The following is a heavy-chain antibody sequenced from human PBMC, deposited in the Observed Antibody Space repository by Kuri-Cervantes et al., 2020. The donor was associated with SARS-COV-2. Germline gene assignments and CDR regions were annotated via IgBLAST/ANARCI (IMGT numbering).Heavy chain of an antibody. J-gene: IGHJ6*02. CDR3: ARGIAARRGYYYYGMDV. D-gene: IGHD6-6*01. CDR1: GFTFSSYG. V-gene: IGHV3-33*01. CDR2: IWYDGSNK. Sequence: GESLNISCAASGFTFSSYGMHWVRQAPGKGLEWVAVIWYDGSNKYYADSVKGRFTISRDNSKNTLYLQMNSLRAEDTAVYYCARGIAARRGYYYYGMDVWGQGTTVTVSS.